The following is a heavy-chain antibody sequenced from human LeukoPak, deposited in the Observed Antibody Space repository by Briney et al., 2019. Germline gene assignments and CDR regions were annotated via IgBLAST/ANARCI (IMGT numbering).Heavy chain of an antibody. CDR2: ISESGGRT. V-gene: IGHV3-23*01. CDR1: GFTFSSYA. CDR3: ARGEGDN. J-gene: IGHJ4*02. D-gene: IGHD3-10*01. Sequence: AGGSLRLSCAVSGFTFSSYAMSWVRQAPGKGLEWVSAISESGGRTYYADSVKGRFTISRDNSKNTLYLQMSSLRDDDTAVYFCARGEGDNWGQGTLVAVSS.